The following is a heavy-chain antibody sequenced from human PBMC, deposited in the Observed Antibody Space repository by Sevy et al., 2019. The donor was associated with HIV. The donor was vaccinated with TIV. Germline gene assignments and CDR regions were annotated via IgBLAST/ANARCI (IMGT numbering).Heavy chain of an antibody. D-gene: IGHD1-1*01. J-gene: IGHJ6*02. V-gene: IGHV5-51*01. CDR2: IYPDDSDT. Sequence: GESLKISCKGSGYSFATYWIAWVRQMPGKGLEWMGIIYPDDSDTRYSPSFQGQVTISADKSISTAYLQWSTLKAYDTAKYYCARGARGTLTSFYYYTLNVWGQGTTVTVS. CDR3: ARGARGTLTSFYYYTLNV. CDR1: GYSFATYW.